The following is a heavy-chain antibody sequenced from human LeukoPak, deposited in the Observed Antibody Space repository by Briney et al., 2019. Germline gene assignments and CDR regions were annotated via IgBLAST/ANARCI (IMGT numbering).Heavy chain of an antibody. CDR3: ARVVAPGGNVDSYGMDV. D-gene: IGHD1-1*01. J-gene: IGHJ6*02. CDR2: ISGSGGST. CDR1: GFTFSSYA. Sequence: GGSLRLSCAASGFTFSSYAMSWVRQAPGKGLEWVSAISGSGGSTCYADSVKGRFTISRDNSKNTLYLQMNSLRAEDTAVYYCARVVAPGGNVDSYGMDVWGQGTTVTVSS. V-gene: IGHV3-23*01.